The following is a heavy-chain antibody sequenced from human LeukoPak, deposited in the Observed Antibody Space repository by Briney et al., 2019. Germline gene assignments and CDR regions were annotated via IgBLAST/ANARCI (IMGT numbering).Heavy chain of an antibody. CDR2: ISYDGSNK. CDR1: GFTFSSYA. Sequence: GGSLRLSCAASGFTFSSYARHWVRQAPGKGLEWVAVISYDGSNKYYADSAKGRFTISRDNSKNTLYLQMNSLRAEDTAVYYCARVQTNYYYYGMDVWGQGTTVTVSS. D-gene: IGHD4-11*01. J-gene: IGHJ6*02. CDR3: ARVQTNYYYYGMDV. V-gene: IGHV3-30-3*01.